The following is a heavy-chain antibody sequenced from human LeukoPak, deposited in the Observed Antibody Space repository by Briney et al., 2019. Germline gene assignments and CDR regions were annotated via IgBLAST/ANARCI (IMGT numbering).Heavy chain of an antibody. J-gene: IGHJ5*02. D-gene: IGHD2-2*01. V-gene: IGHV6-1*01. CDR3: ARRLTQYDCFDP. CDR2: TYYRSTWYN. Sequence: PSQTVSLTCAISGDSVSSNSVPWNWMRQSPSRGLEWQGRTYYRSTWYNDYAVSVRGRITVNPDTSKNQFSLHLNSVTPEDTAVYYCARRLTQYDCFDPWGQGILVTVSS. CDR1: GDSVSSNSVP.